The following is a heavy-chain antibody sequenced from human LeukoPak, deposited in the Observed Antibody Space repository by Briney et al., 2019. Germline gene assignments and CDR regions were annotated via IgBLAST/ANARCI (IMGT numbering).Heavy chain of an antibody. D-gene: IGHD2-2*01. Sequence: GGSLRLSCAASGFTFDDYAMYWVRQAPGKGLEWVSGISWNSGLIGYADSVKGRFTISRDNAKNSLYLQMNSLRVEDTAVYYCARAPTVLVGYCSSSSCQADYWGQGTLVTVSS. V-gene: IGHV3-9*01. CDR1: GFTFDDYA. J-gene: IGHJ4*02. CDR3: ARAPTVLVGYCSSSSCQADY. CDR2: ISWNSGLI.